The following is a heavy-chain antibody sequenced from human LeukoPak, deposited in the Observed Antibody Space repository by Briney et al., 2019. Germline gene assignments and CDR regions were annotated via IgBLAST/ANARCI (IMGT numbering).Heavy chain of an antibody. CDR1: GGSISSYY. J-gene: IGHJ3*02. D-gene: IGHD3-10*01. CDR2: IYYSGST. Sequence: PSETLSLTCTVSGGSISSYYWSWIRQPPGKGLEWIGYIYYSGSTNYNPSLKSRVTISVDTSKNQFSLKLSSVTAADTAVYYCARDPHRPKYYGSGNPYDAFDIWGQGTMVTVSS. CDR3: ARDPHRPKYYGSGNPYDAFDI. V-gene: IGHV4-59*12.